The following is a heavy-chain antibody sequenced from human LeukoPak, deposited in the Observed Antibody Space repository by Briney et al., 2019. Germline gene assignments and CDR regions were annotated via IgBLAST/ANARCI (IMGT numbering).Heavy chain of an antibody. CDR3: AREARTDYYDSSGYTGGSYFDY. D-gene: IGHD3-22*01. J-gene: IGHJ4*02. CDR1: GYTFTDYH. Sequence: ASVKVSCKTSGYTFTDYHIHWVRQAPGQGLKGLTWMGWIDPNTGDSDYAQSFQGRVTMTRDTSISTAYMELSRLRSDDTAVYYCAREARTDYYDSSGYTGGSYFDYWGQGTLVTVSS. CDR2: IDPNTGDS. V-gene: IGHV1-2*02.